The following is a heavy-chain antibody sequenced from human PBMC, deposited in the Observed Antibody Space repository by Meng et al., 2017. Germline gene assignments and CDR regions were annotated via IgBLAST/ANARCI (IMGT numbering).Heavy chain of an antibody. CDR3: AGKPGYNYGLS. J-gene: IGHJ4*02. D-gene: IGHD5-18*01. CDR2: ISGSDGST. V-gene: IGHV3-23*01. CDR1: GFTFSSYA. Sequence: GGSLRLSCAASGFTFSSYAMTWVRQAPGKGLEWVSIISGSDGSTYYADSVKGRFTISRDNSKNTLYLQMNSLRAEDTAAYYCAGKPGYNYGLSWGQGILVTVSS.